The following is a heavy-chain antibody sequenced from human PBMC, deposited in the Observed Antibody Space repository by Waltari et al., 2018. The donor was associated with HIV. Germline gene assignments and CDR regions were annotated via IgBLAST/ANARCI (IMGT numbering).Heavy chain of an antibody. CDR3: AKGASGWSPGY. CDR2: ISYHGDDK. CDR1: GFTLSSYA. J-gene: IGHJ4*02. Sequence: VHLVESGGGVVQPGRSLRLSCAASGFTLSSYAMHWVRQAPGKGLEWVAVISYHGDDKYYADSVKGRFTISRDNSKNTLYLQMNSLRAEDTAVYYCAKGASGWSPGYWGQGTLVTVSS. D-gene: IGHD6-19*01. V-gene: IGHV3-30*18.